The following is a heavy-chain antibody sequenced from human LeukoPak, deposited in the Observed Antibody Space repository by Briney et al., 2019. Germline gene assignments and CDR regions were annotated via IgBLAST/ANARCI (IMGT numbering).Heavy chain of an antibody. CDR2: INHTGST. CDR1: GGSFSGYY. V-gene: IGHV4-34*01. J-gene: IGHJ4*02. D-gene: IGHD3-10*01. Sequence: SETLSLTCAVYGGSFSGYYWSWIRQPPGKGLEWIGEINHTGSTYYNPSLKSRVTISVDTSKNQFSLKLSSVTAADTAVYYCARSTMVRGERLGKIDYWGQGTLITVSS. CDR3: ARSTMVRGERLGKIDY.